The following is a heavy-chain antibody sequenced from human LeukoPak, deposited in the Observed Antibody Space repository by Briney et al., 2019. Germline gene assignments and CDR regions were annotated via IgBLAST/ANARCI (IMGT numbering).Heavy chain of an antibody. J-gene: IGHJ4*02. V-gene: IGHV4-34*01. Sequence: PSETLSLTCAVYGGSFSGYYWSWIRQPPGKGLEWIGEINHSGSTNYNPSLKSRVTISVDTSKNQFSLKRSSVTAADTAVYYCAREVPRYGWSPEDYWGQGTLVTVSS. CDR3: AREVPRYGWSPEDY. D-gene: IGHD5-18*01. CDR1: GGSFSGYY. CDR2: INHSGST.